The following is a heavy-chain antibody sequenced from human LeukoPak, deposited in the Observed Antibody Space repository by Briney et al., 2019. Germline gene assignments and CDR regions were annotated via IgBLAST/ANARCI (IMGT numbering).Heavy chain of an antibody. J-gene: IGHJ4*02. Sequence: SETLSLTCTVSGGSISSYYWSWIRQPPGKGLEWIGYIYYSGSTNYNPSLKSRVTISVDMSKNQFSLKLSSVTAADTAVYYCARGFAAAGIDYWGQGTLVTVSS. D-gene: IGHD6-13*01. CDR2: IYYSGST. CDR1: GGSISSYY. CDR3: ARGFAAAGIDY. V-gene: IGHV4-59*01.